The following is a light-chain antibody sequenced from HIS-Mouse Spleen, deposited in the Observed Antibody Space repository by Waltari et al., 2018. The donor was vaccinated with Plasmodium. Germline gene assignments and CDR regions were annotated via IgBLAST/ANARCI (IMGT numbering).Light chain of an antibody. CDR2: DVS. V-gene: IGLV2-14*03. CDR1: SSDVGGYNY. Sequence: QSALTQPASVSGSPGQSITISCTCTSSDVGGYNYVSCYQQHPGKAPKLMIYDVSNRPSGVSNRFSGSKSGNTASLTISGLQAEDEADYYCSSYTSSSTLNYVFGTGTKVTVL. CDR3: SSYTSSSTLNYV. J-gene: IGLJ1*01.